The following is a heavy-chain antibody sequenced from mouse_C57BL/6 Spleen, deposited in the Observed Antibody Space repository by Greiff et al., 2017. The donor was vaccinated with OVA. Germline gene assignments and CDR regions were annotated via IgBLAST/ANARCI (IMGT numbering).Heavy chain of an antibody. CDR3: ARMEGFAY. V-gene: IGHV1-80*01. CDR1: GYAFSSYW. Sequence: VQLQESGAELVKPGASVTISCKASGYAFSSYWMNWVKQRPGKGLAWIGQIYPGDGDTNYNGKFKGKATLTADKSSSTAYMQLSSLTSEDSAVYFCARMEGFAYWGQGTLVTVSA. CDR2: IYPGDGDT. J-gene: IGHJ3*01.